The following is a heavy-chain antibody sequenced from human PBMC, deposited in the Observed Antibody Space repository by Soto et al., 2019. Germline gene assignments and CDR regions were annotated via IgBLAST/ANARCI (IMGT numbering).Heavy chain of an antibody. CDR1: GFPFSSYG. D-gene: IGHD2-2*02. J-gene: IGHJ4*02. CDR2: ISYDGSIK. Sequence: QEQLVESGGGVVQPGRSLRLSCAASGFPFSSYGMHWVRQAPGKGLEWVAVISYDGSIKYYADSVKGRFTISRDNSKNTLYLQMNSLRPEDTAVYYCARDSPCTGTKCYISGRGFEYWGQGTLVTVSS. CDR3: ARDSPCTGTKCYISGRGFEY. V-gene: IGHV3-30*03.